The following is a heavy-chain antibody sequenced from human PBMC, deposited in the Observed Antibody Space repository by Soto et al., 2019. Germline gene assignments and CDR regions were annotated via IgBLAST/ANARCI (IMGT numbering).Heavy chain of an antibody. J-gene: IGHJ4*02. CDR1: GFTVSSNY. D-gene: IGHD4-17*01. CDR2: IYSGGST. CDR3: ARIDYGDYVRGTGY. Sequence: PGGSLRLSCAASGFTVSSNYMSWIRQAPGKGLEWVSVIYSGGSTYYADSVKGRFTTSRDNSKNTLYLQMNSLRAEDTAVYYCARIDYGDYVRGTGYWGQGTLVTVSS. V-gene: IGHV3-66*01.